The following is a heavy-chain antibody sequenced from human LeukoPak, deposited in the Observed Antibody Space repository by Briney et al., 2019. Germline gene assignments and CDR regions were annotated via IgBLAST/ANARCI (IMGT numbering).Heavy chain of an antibody. CDR1: GFTFSSYA. J-gene: IGHJ6*02. CDR2: ISGTGGST. CDR3: ARAAPNRYYYGMDV. V-gene: IGHV3-23*01. Sequence: PGGSLRLSCAASGFTFSSYAMSWVRQTPGKGLEWVSTISGTGGSTYYADSVKGQFTISRDNSKNTLYLQMNSLRAEDTAVYYCARAAPNRYYYGMDVWGQGTTVTVSS.